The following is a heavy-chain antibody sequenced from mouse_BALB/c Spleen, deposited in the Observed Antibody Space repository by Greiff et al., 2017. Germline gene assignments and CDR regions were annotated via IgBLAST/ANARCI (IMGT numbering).Heavy chain of an antibody. CDR2: ISDGGSYT. J-gene: IGHJ3*01. Sequence: EVQGVESGGGLVKPGGSLKLSCAASGFTFSDYYMYWVRQTPEKRLEWVATISDGGSYTYYPDSVKGRFTISRDNAKNNLYLQMSSLKSEDTAMYYCAREDYGSSYGPYWGQGTLVTVSA. CDR3: AREDYGSSYGPY. D-gene: IGHD1-1*01. V-gene: IGHV5-4*02. CDR1: GFTFSDYY.